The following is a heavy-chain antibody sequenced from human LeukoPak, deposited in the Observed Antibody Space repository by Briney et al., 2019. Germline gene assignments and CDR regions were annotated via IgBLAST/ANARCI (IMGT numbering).Heavy chain of an antibody. D-gene: IGHD2-2*01. CDR3: ARAVVPAADTNWFDP. J-gene: IGHJ5*02. V-gene: IGHV4-61*02. Sequence: SETLSLTCTVSGGSISSGSYYWSWIRQPAGKGLEWIGRIYTSGSTNYNPSLKSRVTISVDTSKNQFSLKLSSVTAAVTAVYYCARAVVPAADTNWFDPWGQGTLVTVSS. CDR1: GGSISSGSYY. CDR2: IYTSGST.